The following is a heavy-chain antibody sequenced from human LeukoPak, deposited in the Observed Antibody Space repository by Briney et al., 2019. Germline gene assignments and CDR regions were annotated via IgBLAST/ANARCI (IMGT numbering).Heavy chain of an antibody. Sequence: SETLSLTCTVSGGSISSYYWSWIRQPPGKGLEWVGYFYYSESTYYNPYLKNRVTISLDTSKNHFSLTLSSVTAADTAVYYCARGLLKGQLCLGYSYYMDVWGKGTTVTVSS. J-gene: IGHJ6*03. CDR2: FYYSEST. CDR1: GGSISSYY. V-gene: IGHV4-59*01. CDR3: ARGLLKGQLCLGYSYYMDV. D-gene: IGHD2-2*01.